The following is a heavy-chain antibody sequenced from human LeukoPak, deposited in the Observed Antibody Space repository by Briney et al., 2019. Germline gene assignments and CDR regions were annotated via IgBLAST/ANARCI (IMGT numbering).Heavy chain of an antibody. Sequence: GGSLRLSCAASGFTFSDYYMSWIRQAPGKGLEWVSYISSSGSIIYYADSVKGRFTISRDNAKNSLYLQMNSLRAEDTAVYYCARDLMRTIRGVHYYYYMDVWGKGTTVTISS. CDR3: ARDLMRTIRGVHYYYYMDV. V-gene: IGHV3-11*04. CDR1: GFTFSDYY. CDR2: ISSSGSII. J-gene: IGHJ6*03. D-gene: IGHD3-10*01.